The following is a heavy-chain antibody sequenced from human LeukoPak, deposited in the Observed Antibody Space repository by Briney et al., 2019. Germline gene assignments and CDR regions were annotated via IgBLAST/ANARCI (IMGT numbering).Heavy chain of an antibody. J-gene: IGHJ4*02. CDR2: INPNSGGT. Sequence: ASVKVSCKASGYTFTGYYMHWVRQAPGQGLEWMGWINPNSGGTNYPQKFQGRVTMTRDTSITTAYMELSRLRSDDTAVYYCARGQQWLEAFDYWGQGTPVTVSS. CDR1: GYTFTGYY. V-gene: IGHV1-2*02. CDR3: ARGQQWLEAFDY. D-gene: IGHD6-19*01.